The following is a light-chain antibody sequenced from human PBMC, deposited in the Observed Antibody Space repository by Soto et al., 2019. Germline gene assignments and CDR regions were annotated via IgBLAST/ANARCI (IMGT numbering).Light chain of an antibody. Sequence: EIVMTQSPPTVSVSPGERAPLSCRASQSVSDKLAWYQQKPGQAPRLLIYHASARATGIPARFSGSGSGTEFTLTISSLQSEDCAIYYCQQYHTWPITFGGGTKVDIK. V-gene: IGKV3-15*01. J-gene: IGKJ4*01. CDR2: HAS. CDR3: QQYHTWPIT. CDR1: QSVSDK.